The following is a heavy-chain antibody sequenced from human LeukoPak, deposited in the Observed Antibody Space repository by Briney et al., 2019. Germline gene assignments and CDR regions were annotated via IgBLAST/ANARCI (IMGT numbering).Heavy chain of an antibody. CDR2: ISSSSSYI. CDR3: ARGPPRTYYDFWSGYLRCDY. V-gene: IGHV3-21*01. Sequence: GGSLRFSCAASGFTFSSYSMNWVRQAPGKGLEWVSSISSSSSYIYYADSVKGRFTISRDNAKNSLYLQMNSLRAEDTAVYYCARGPPRTYYDFWSGYLRCDYWGQGNLVTVSS. D-gene: IGHD3-3*01. CDR1: GFTFSSYS. J-gene: IGHJ4*02.